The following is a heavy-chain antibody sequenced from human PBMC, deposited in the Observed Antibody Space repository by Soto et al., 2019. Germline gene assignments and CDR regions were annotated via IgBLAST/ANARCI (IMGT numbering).Heavy chain of an antibody. CDR2: IYPGDSDT. CDR1: GYSFTTYW. V-gene: IGHV5-51*01. D-gene: IGHD3-3*01. Sequence: ESLKISSKRSGYSFTTYWIGWLRQMPWKGLQWMGIIYPGDSDTRYSPSFQGQVTISADKSISTAYLQWSSLKASDTAMYHCARLDDFWSSKGASFDPCGQGILLTV. CDR3: ARLDDFWSSKGASFDP. J-gene: IGHJ5*02.